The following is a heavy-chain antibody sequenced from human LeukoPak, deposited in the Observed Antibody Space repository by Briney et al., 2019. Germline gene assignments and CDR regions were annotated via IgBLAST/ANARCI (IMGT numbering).Heavy chain of an antibody. CDR1: GCTFSSDS. Sequence: GPSLRLSCEASGCTFSSDSIHWVRQAPGKGLEGLAVMSYDGSDKYFGESVQRRFTISRNDSKHTVYLQMNSLRPDDTSIYYCARAPAMVRGVDVTWGWYLDLWGRGTLVTVSS. CDR3: ARAPAMVRGVDVTWGWYLDL. V-gene: IGHV3-30*04. J-gene: IGHJ2*01. D-gene: IGHD3-10*01. CDR2: MSYDGSDK.